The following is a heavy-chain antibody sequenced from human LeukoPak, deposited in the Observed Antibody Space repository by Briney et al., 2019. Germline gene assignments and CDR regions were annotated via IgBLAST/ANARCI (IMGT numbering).Heavy chain of an antibody. CDR2: IYYSGST. CDR1: GGSISGYY. D-gene: IGHD3-10*01. J-gene: IGHJ4*02. CDR3: ARAYYYGSGSYGLDY. Sequence: PSETPSLTCIVSGGSISGYYWSWIRQPPGKGLEWIGYIYYSGSTNYNPSLKSRVTISVDTSKNQFSLKLTSVTAADTAVYYCARAYYYGSGSYGLDYWGQGTLVTVSS. V-gene: IGHV4-59*01.